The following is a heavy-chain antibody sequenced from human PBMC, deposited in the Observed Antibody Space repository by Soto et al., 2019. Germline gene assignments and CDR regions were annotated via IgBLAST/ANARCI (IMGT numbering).Heavy chain of an antibody. CDR1: GYSLTSYW. Sequence: GESLKISCMGSGYSLTSYWTGWERQMPGKGLEWMGIIYPGDSDTRYSPSFQGQVTISADKSISTAYLQWSSLKASDTAMYYCARLGGANYYYYGMDVWGQGTTVTVSS. J-gene: IGHJ6*02. D-gene: IGHD1-26*01. CDR3: ARLGGANYYYYGMDV. V-gene: IGHV5-51*01. CDR2: IYPGDSDT.